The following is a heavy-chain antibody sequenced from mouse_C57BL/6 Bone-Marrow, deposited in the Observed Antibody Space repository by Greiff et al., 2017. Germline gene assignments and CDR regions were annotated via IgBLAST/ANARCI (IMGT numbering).Heavy chain of an antibody. J-gene: IGHJ2*01. Sequence: VHVKQSGAELVRPGASVKLSCTASGFNIKDDYMHWVKQRPEQGLEWIGGIDPENGDTEYASKFQGKATITADTSSNTAYLQLSSLTSEDTAVYYCTTSYYGSSSFAYWGQGTPLTVSS. D-gene: IGHD1-1*01. CDR1: GFNIKDDY. CDR3: TTSYYGSSSFAY. CDR2: IDPENGDT. V-gene: IGHV14-4*01.